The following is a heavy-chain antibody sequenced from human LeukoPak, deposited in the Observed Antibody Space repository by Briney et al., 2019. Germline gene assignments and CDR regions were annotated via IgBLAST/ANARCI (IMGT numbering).Heavy chain of an antibody. Sequence: PGASLQISCKGSGSSFTSYWIGWVRQMPGKGLECMGIIYPGDSDTRYSPSFQGQVTISADRSISTAYLQWSSLKASDTAMYYCARHETGPYFDYWGQGTLVTVSS. D-gene: IGHD1-1*01. V-gene: IGHV5-51*01. J-gene: IGHJ4*02. CDR3: ARHETGPYFDY. CDR1: GSSFTSYW. CDR2: IYPGDSDT.